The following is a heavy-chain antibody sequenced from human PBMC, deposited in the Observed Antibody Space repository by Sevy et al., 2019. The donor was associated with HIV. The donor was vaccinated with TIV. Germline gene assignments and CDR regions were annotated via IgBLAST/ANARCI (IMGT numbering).Heavy chain of an antibody. CDR3: ARGKSGYGYALNY. CDR1: GFSVNSNY. D-gene: IGHD5-18*01. J-gene: IGHJ4*02. Sequence: GGSLRLSCAASGFSVNSNYMTWFRQAPGKGLEGVSVIYSDETTYHADSVKDRFTISRDNSKNMLYLQMSSLRAEDTAIYYCARGKSGYGYALNYWGQGTLVTVSS. CDR2: IYSDETT. V-gene: IGHV3-66*01.